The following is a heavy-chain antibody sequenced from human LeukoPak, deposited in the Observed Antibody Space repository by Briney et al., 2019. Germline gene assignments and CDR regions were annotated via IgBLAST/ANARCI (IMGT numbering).Heavy chain of an antibody. D-gene: IGHD6-13*01. CDR2: ISAYTGST. J-gene: IGHJ4*02. V-gene: IGHV1-18*01. Sequence: ASVKVSCKASGCTFTSYGISWVRQAPGQGLEWMGWISAYTGSTNYVQKFQGRVTMTTDTSTSTAYMELRSLRPDDTAVYYCARDRGEAAAGPTGYWGQGTLVTVSS. CDR1: GCTFTSYG. CDR3: ARDRGEAAAGPTGY.